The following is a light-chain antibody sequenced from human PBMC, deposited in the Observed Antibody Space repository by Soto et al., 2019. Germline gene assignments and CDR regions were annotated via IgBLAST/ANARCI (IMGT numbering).Light chain of an antibody. CDR3: QHYSNWRRT. Sequence: EIVMTQSPATLSVSPGERATLSCRASQSVNSNLAWYQQKPGQPPRLLMYAASTRAAGIPARFSGSGSGTDFTLTITSLKSEDFAVYYCQHYSNWRRTFGQGTQLEIK. CDR2: AAS. V-gene: IGKV3-15*01. J-gene: IGKJ2*01. CDR1: QSVNSN.